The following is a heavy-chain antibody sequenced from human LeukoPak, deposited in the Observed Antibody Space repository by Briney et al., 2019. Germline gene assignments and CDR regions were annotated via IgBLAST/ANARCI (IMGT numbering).Heavy chain of an antibody. Sequence: SETLSLTCAVYGGSFSGYYWSWIRQPPGKGLEWIGEINHSGSTNYNPSLKSRVTISVDTSKNQFSLKLSSVTAADTAVYYCVRGRDMSSSWYGGSYFDYWGQGTLVTVSS. V-gene: IGHV4-34*01. CDR2: INHSGST. CDR3: VRGRDMSSSWYGGSYFDY. J-gene: IGHJ4*02. D-gene: IGHD6-13*01. CDR1: GGSFSGYY.